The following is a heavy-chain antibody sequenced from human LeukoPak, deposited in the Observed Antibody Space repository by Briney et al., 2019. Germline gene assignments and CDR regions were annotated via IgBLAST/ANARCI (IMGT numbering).Heavy chain of an antibody. CDR2: ISSSSSYI. D-gene: IGHD5-18*01. Sequence: GGSLRLSCAASGFTFSSYSMNWVRQAPGKGLEWVSSISSSSSYIYYADSVKGRFTISRDNAKNSLYLQMNSLRAEDTAVYYCARSRGYSYGYDAFDIWGQGTMVTVSS. J-gene: IGHJ3*02. CDR3: ARSRGYSYGYDAFDI. V-gene: IGHV3-21*01. CDR1: GFTFSSYS.